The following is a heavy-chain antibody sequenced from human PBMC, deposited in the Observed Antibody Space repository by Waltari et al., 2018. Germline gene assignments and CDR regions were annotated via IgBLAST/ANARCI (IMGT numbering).Heavy chain of an antibody. CDR1: GFRLSSYE. CDR3: TRVRIVMGEGIY. CDR2: ISSSGATE. Sequence: EVQLAESGGNLVQPGGSLRLSCAVSGFRLSSYEMNWFRQAPGKGLEWISYISSSGATEYYADSVRGRFIISRDNAKNTLYLQMNNLRAEDTAVYYCTRVRIVMGEGIYWGQGTQVTVSS. J-gene: IGHJ4*02. D-gene: IGHD2-15*01. V-gene: IGHV3-48*03.